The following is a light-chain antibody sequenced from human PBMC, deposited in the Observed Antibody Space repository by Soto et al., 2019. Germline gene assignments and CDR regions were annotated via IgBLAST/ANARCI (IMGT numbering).Light chain of an antibody. J-gene: IGKJ1*01. Sequence: EIVLTQSPGTLSLSPGERATFSCRVSQSVTSRYIAWYQQKPGQAPRLLFFGASIRDTGIPDRFSGSGSGTDFTLTINRLEPEDFAVYYCHQYGSSPGTFGPGTKVDIK. CDR1: QSVTSRY. CDR2: GAS. V-gene: IGKV3-20*01. CDR3: HQYGSSPGT.